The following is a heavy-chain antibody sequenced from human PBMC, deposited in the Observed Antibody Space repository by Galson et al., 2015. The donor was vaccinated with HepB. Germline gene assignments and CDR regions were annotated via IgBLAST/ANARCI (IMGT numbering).Heavy chain of an antibody. CDR3: ARETYYYDSSGYYYPGDYYGMDV. J-gene: IGHJ6*02. V-gene: IGHV3-66*01. CDR1: GFTVSSNY. D-gene: IGHD3-22*01. CDR2: IYSGGST. Sequence: SLRLSCAASGFTVSSNYMSWVRQAPGKGLEWVSVIYSGGSTYYADSVKGRFTISRDNSKNTLYLQMNSLRAEDTAVYYCARETYYYDSSGYYYPGDYYGMDVWGQGTTVTVSS.